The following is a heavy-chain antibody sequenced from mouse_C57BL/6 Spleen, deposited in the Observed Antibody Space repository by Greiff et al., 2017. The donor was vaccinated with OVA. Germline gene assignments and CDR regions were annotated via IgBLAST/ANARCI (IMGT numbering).Heavy chain of an antibody. Sequence: QVQLQQSGAELVRPGTSVKVSCKASGYAFTNYLIEWVKQRPGQGLEWIGVINPGSGGTNYNEKFKGKATLTADKSSSTAYMQLSSLTSEDSAVYFCARAYYGNYDWFAYWGQGTLVTVSA. CDR1: GYAFTNYL. V-gene: IGHV1-54*01. J-gene: IGHJ3*01. CDR2: INPGSGGT. CDR3: ARAYYGNYDWFAY. D-gene: IGHD2-10*01.